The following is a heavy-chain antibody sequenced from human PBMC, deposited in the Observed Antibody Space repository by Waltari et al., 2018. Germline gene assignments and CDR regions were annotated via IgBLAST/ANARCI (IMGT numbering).Heavy chain of an antibody. CDR1: GFTFSSYG. J-gene: IGHJ6*03. V-gene: IGHV3-33*06. CDR2: IWYDGSNK. D-gene: IGHD4-17*01. Sequence: QVQLVESGGGVVQPGRSLRLSCAASGFTFSSYGMHWVRQAPGKGLEWLAVIWYDGSNKYYADSVKGRFTISRDNSKNTLYLQMNSLRAEDTAVYYCAKGYGDYYYYMDVWGKGTTVTVSS. CDR3: AKGYGDYYYYMDV.